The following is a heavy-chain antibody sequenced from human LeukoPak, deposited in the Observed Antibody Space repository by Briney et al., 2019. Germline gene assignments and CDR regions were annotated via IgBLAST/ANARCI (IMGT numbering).Heavy chain of an antibody. V-gene: IGHV1-69*05. CDR1: GGTFTNYA. CDR2: IIPMYGTP. Sequence: ASVKVSCKASGGTFTNYAISWVRQAPGQGLEWMGGIIPMYGTPSYAQNFQVKVTITTDESTSTSYMELSSLSSEDTAVYYCAGGYCSSTSCRSLGYYYMDVWGKGTTVTVSS. D-gene: IGHD2-2*01. CDR3: AGGYCSSTSCRSLGYYYMDV. J-gene: IGHJ6*03.